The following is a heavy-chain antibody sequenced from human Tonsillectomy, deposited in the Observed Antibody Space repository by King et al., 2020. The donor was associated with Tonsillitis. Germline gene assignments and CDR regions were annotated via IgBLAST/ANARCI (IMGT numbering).Heavy chain of an antibody. J-gene: IGHJ3*02. CDR2: IYNSGST. V-gene: IGHV4-30-4*01. D-gene: IGHD3-16*02. Sequence: QLQESGPGLVKPSQTLSLTCTVSGGSISSGDYYWSWIRQPPGKGLEWIGYIYNSGSTYYNPSLKSRVTISVDTSKNQFSLRLTSVTAADTAVYYFARDRGAVFDYVWGSYRSPPDAFDIWGQGTMVTVSS. CDR1: GGSISSGDYY. CDR3: ARDRGAVFDYVWGSYRSPPDAFDI.